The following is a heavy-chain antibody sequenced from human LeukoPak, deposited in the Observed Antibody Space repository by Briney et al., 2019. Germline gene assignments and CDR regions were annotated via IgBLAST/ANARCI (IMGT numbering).Heavy chain of an antibody. D-gene: IGHD3-22*01. CDR3: TRRDYYDSSGIGDY. CDR2: ISSSGTTI. Sequence: GGSLRLSCAASGFSFTDHYMSWIRQAPGRGLEWVSYISSSGTTIYADSVKGRFTISRDNAKNSLYLQMNSLKTEHTAVYYCTRRDYYDSSGIGDYWGQGTLVTVSS. J-gene: IGHJ4*02. CDR1: GFSFTDHY. V-gene: IGHV3-11*01.